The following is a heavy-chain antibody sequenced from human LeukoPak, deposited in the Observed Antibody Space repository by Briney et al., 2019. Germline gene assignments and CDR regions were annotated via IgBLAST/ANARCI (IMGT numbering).Heavy chain of an antibody. CDR1: GGSFSSYY. CDR3: ARGRDIRVLHILHYYYNALEV. CDR2: INPNGYT. D-gene: IGHD2-21*01. V-gene: IGHV4-34*01. J-gene: IGHJ6*02. Sequence: PSETLSLTCAVYGGSFSSYYLTWVRQTPGKGLEWVGEINPNGYTKYNSSRKSRVTISVGTTKNQVSLKLNSVTAADTAVYFCARGRDIRVLHILHYYYNALEVWGQGTTVTVSS.